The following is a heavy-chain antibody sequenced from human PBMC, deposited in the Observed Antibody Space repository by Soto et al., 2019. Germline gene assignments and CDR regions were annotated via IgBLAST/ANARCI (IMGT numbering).Heavy chain of an antibody. V-gene: IGHV1-18*01. CDR1: GYTFTSYG. Sequence: GASVKVSCKASGYTFTSYGISWVRQAPGQGLEWMGWISAYNGNTNYAQKLQGRVTMTTDTSTSTAYMGLRSLRSDDTAVYYCARVTTIFGVVIQDGDYWGQGTLVTVSS. CDR3: ARVTTIFGVVIQDGDY. D-gene: IGHD3-3*01. CDR2: ISAYNGNT. J-gene: IGHJ4*02.